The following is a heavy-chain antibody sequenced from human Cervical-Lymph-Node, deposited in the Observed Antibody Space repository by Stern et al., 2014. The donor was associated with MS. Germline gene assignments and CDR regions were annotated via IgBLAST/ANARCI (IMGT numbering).Heavy chain of an antibody. CDR3: AKTAPAQTKVGSWADS. D-gene: IGHD3-10*01. V-gene: IGHV5-51*03. CDR1: GYIFTNYW. CDR2: INPGDSGT. J-gene: IGHJ5*01. Sequence: EVQLVESGAEVKKAGESLKISCKGSGYIFTNYWIAWVGRMPGKGLEWMGIINPGDSGTRYSPSFQGQVTMSADKSIGTAYLQWSNLRASDTAMYYCAKTAPAQTKVGSWADSWGQGTLVTVSS.